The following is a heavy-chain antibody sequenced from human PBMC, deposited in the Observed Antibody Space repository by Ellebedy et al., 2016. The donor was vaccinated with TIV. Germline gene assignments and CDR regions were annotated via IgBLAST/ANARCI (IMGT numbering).Heavy chain of an antibody. J-gene: IGHJ4*02. CDR2: IYYSGST. D-gene: IGHD4-17*01. V-gene: IGHV4-61*01. CDR3: ARADDYAFDY. CDR1: GGSVSSGSYY. Sequence: SETLSLTXTVSGGSVSSGSYYWSWIRQPPGKGLEWIGYIYYSGSTNYNPSLKSRVTISVDTSKNQFSLKLSSVTAADTAVYYCARADDYAFDYWGQGTLVTVSS.